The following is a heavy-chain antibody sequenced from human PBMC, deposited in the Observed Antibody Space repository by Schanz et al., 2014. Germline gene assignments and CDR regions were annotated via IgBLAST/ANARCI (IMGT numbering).Heavy chain of an antibody. V-gene: IGHV1-18*01. Sequence: GPEVKEPGASVKVSCEASRYTFNTYGLNWVRQAPGQGLEWMGWISPYTGNTHYFDKMEGRVTMTTDTSTSTAYMELRSLRSDDTAVHYCARSRGFYDYWGQGTMITGSS. D-gene: IGHD3-10*01. J-gene: IGHJ4*03. CDR2: ISPYTGNT. CDR1: RYTFNTYG. CDR3: ARSRGFYDY.